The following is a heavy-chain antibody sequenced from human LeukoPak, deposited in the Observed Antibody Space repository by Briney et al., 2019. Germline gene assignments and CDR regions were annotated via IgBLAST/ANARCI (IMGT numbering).Heavy chain of an antibody. J-gene: IGHJ4*02. CDR2: INPNSGGT. CDR3: ARDLRITMVRGPGFDY. D-gene: IGHD3-10*01. CDR1: GYTFTSYY. Sequence: ASVKVSCKASGYTFTSYYMHWVRQAPGQGLEWMGWINPNSGGTNYAQKFQGRVTMTRDTSISTAYMELSRLRSDDTAVYYCARDLRITMVRGPGFDYWGQGTLVTVSS. V-gene: IGHV1-2*02.